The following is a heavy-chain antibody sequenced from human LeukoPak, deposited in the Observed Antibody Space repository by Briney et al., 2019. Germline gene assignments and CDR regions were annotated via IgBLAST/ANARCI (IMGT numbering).Heavy chain of an antibody. J-gene: IGHJ3*02. V-gene: IGHV4-30-4*07. CDR1: GGSISSGGYS. Sequence: SETLSLTCAVSGGSISSGGYSWSWIRQPPGKGLEWIGYIYYSGSTYYNPSLKSRVTISVDTSKNQFSLKLSSVTAADTAVYYCARATGTTTAFDIWGQGTMVTVSS. CDR2: IYYSGST. D-gene: IGHD1-7*01. CDR3: ARATGTTTAFDI.